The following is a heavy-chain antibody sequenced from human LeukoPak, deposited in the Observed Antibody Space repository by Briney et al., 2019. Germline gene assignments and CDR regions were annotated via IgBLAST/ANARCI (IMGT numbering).Heavy chain of an antibody. J-gene: IGHJ4*02. CDR1: GGSISSYY. Sequence: PSKTLSLTCTVSGGSISSYYWSWIRQPPGKGLEWIGYIYYSGSTNYNPSLKSRVTISVDTSKNQFSLKLSSVTAADTAVYYCARSPGEILTGYYQYFDYWGQGTLVTVSS. CDR2: IYYSGST. V-gene: IGHV4-59*01. D-gene: IGHD3-9*01. CDR3: ARSPGEILTGYYQYFDY.